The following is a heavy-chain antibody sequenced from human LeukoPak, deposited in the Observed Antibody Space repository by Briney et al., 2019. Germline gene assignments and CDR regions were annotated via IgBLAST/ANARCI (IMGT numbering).Heavy chain of an antibody. D-gene: IGHD3-22*01. Sequence: GRSLRLSCAASGFTFSSYAMSWVRQAPGSGLEWVSAISGSGGSTYYADSVKGRFTISRDNSKNTLYLQMNSLRAEDTAVYYCAKDHSAYYYDTSGYYYFDYWGQGTLVTVSS. CDR1: GFTFSSYA. V-gene: IGHV3-23*01. CDR2: ISGSGGST. J-gene: IGHJ4*02. CDR3: AKDHSAYYYDTSGYYYFDY.